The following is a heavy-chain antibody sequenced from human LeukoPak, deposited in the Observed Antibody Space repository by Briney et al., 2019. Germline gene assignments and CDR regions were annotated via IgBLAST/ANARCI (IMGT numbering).Heavy chain of an antibody. V-gene: IGHV1-24*01. CDR2: FDPEDGET. CDR3: ATKWGRRLSSGWYSGRFDP. J-gene: IGHJ5*02. CDR1: GYTLTELS. Sequence: ASVKVSCKVSGYTLTELSMHWVRQAPGKGLEWMGGFDPEDGETIYAQKFQGRVTMTEDTSTDTACMELSSLRSEDTAVYYCATKWGRRLSSGWYSGRFDPWGQGTLVTVSS. D-gene: IGHD6-19*01.